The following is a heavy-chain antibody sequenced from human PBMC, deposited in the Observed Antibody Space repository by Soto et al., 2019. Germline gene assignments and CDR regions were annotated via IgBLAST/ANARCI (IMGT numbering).Heavy chain of an antibody. Sequence: EVQLVESGGGLVQPGGSLRLSCAASGFTFSSYDMHWVRQATRKGLEWVSGIGTAGDTYYPGSVKGRFTISRENAKNSLYLQMNSLRAGDTAVYYCARLIATGAFDIWGQGTMVTVSS. CDR2: IGTAGDT. D-gene: IGHD6-25*01. CDR3: ARLIATGAFDI. J-gene: IGHJ3*02. V-gene: IGHV3-13*01. CDR1: GFTFSSYD.